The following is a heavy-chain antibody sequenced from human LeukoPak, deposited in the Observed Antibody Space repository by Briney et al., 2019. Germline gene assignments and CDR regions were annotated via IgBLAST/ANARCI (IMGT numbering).Heavy chain of an antibody. Sequence: PGGSLRLSCAASGYTFSHYSVNWVRQAPGKGLEWVSSISSTSDYIYYADSVKGRFTISRDNTKSSLYLQMNSLRAEDTAVYYCVSGNDPDSTWENYRLDAFGIWGQGTTVIVSS. CDR1: GYTFSHYS. CDR3: VSGNDPDSTWENYRLDAFGI. V-gene: IGHV3-21*01. D-gene: IGHD3-16*02. J-gene: IGHJ3*02. CDR2: ISSTSDYI.